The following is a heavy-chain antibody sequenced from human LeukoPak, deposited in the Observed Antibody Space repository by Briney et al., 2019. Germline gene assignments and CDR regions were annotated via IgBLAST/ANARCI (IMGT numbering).Heavy chain of an antibody. J-gene: IGHJ4*02. V-gene: IGHV3-21*01. CDR3: ARGRFGESLPFDY. CDR2: ISSSSSYI. CDR1: GFTFSSYS. Sequence: GGSLRLSCAASGFTFSSYSMNWVRQAPGKGLEWVSSISSSSSYIYYADSVKGRFTISRDNAKNSLYLQMNSLRAEDTAVYYCARGRFGESLPFDYWGQGTLVTVSS. D-gene: IGHD3-10*01.